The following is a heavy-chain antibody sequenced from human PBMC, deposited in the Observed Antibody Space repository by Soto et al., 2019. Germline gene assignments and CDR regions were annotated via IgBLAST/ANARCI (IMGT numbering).Heavy chain of an antibody. J-gene: IGHJ4*02. Sequence: QVQLVQSGAEVKKPGASVKVSCKASGYTFTSYAMHWVRQAPGQRLEWMGWINAGNGNTKYSQKFQGRVNITRDTSASTAYMELSSLRSEDTAVYYCAREGDNYDFWSGFDYWGQGTLVTVSS. D-gene: IGHD3-3*01. CDR2: INAGNGNT. CDR3: AREGDNYDFWSGFDY. CDR1: GYTFTSYA. V-gene: IGHV1-3*01.